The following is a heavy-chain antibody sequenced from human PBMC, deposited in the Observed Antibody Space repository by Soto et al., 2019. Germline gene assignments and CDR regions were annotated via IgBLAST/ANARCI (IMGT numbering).Heavy chain of an antibody. CDR3: ARNYYDSSGYYYDDAFDI. V-gene: IGHV1-69*06. CDR1: GGTFSSYA. CDR2: ITPIFGTA. J-gene: IGHJ3*02. Sequence: SVKVSCKASGGTFSSYAISWVRQAPGQGLEWMGGITPIFGTANYAQKFQGRVTITADKSTSTAHMELSSLRSEDTAVYYCARNYYDSSGYYYDDAFDIWGQGTMVTVSS. D-gene: IGHD3-22*01.